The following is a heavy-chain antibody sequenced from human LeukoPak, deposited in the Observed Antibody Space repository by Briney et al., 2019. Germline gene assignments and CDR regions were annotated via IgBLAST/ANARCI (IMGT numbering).Heavy chain of an antibody. CDR1: GYTFTIYY. D-gene: IGHD2/OR15-2a*01. CDR3: AGVSRPNSPHGMDV. CDR2: FNPSGDTT. V-gene: IGHV1-46*01. Sequence: ASVKVSCKASGYTFTIYYMHWVRQAPGQGLEWLGIFNPSGDTTSYAQKFQGRVTMTRDTSTSTFYMELSSLRSEETAVYYCAGVSRPNSPHGMDVWGQGTTVTVSS. J-gene: IGHJ6*02.